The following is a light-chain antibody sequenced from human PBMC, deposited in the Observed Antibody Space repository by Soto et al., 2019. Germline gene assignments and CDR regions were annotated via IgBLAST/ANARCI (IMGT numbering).Light chain of an antibody. CDR3: QQANSFPFT. CDR2: AAS. V-gene: IGKV1-12*01. Sequence: DIQMTQSPSSVSASIGDRVTITCRASQHISTWLVWYQQKPGTAPQLLIYAASSLQSGVPSRFSGSGSGTDFTLTIISLQPEDSATYYCQQANSFPFTFGQGTRLEI. J-gene: IGKJ2*01. CDR1: QHISTW.